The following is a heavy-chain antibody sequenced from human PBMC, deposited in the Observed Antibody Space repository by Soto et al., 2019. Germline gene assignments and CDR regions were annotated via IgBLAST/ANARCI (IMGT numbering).Heavy chain of an antibody. Sequence: QVQLVESGGGVVQPGRSLRLSCAASGFTFSSDAMNWVRQAPGKGLEWVALIWNAGNNKYYADAGSVKGRFTISRDNSRNTLYLEMNSVRADDTGVYYCARGPDYINFGYFDYWGQGTLVTVSS. CDR2: IWNAGNNK. CDR3: ARGPDYINFGYFDY. J-gene: IGHJ4*02. D-gene: IGHD4-4*01. CDR1: GFTFSSDA. V-gene: IGHV3-33*01.